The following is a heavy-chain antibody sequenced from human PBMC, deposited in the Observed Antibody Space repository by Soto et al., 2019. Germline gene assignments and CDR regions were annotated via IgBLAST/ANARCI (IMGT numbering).Heavy chain of an antibody. CDR2: ISAYNGNT. CDR1: GYTFTSYG. J-gene: IGHJ6*02. V-gene: IGHV1-18*01. Sequence: QVQLVQSGAEVKKPGASVKVSCKASGYTFTSYGISRVRQAPGQGLEWMGWISAYNGNTNYAQKLQGRVTMTTDTSTSTAYMELRSLRSDDTAVYYCARDPSSGYSSFYYYYGMDVWGQGTTVTVSS. D-gene: IGHD5-18*01. CDR3: ARDPSSGYSSFYYYYGMDV.